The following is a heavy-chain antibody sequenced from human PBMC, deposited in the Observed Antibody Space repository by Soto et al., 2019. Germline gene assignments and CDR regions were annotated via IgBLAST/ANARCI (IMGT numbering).Heavy chain of an antibody. Sequence: QVQLQQSGPGLVKPSQTLSLTCAISGDSVSSNSAAWNWIRQSPSRGLEWLGRTYYRSKWYNDYAVSVKSRITINPDTSKNQFSLQLNSVTPEDTAVYYCAREGFSTGVVPAARFGIWEYYFDYWGQGTLVTVSS. CDR3: AREGFSTGVVPAARFGIWEYYFDY. D-gene: IGHD2-2*01. CDR2: TYYRSKWYN. V-gene: IGHV6-1*01. J-gene: IGHJ4*02. CDR1: GDSVSSNSAA.